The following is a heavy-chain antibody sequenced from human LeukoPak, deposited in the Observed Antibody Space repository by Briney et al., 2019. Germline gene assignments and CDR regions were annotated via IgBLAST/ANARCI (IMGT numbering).Heavy chain of an antibody. V-gene: IGHV4-4*07. Sequence: SESLCLTCTVSGGSISSYYWSWIRQPAGRGLEWIGRINTSGSTNYNPSLKSRVTMSVVTSKNQFSLNLSSVTAAGTAVYYCARLSRISILDHYGMDVGRQGTTAAVS. D-gene: IGHD3/OR15-3a*01. J-gene: IGHJ6*02. CDR2: INTSGST. CDR3: ARLSRISILDHYGMDV. CDR1: GGSISSYY.